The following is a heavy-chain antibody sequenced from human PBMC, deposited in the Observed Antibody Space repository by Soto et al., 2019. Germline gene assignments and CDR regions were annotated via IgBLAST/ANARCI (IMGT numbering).Heavy chain of an antibody. CDR3: AKGQYSSSWADYYYYGMDV. CDR1: GFTFSSYA. J-gene: IGHJ6*02. D-gene: IGHD6-13*01. CDR2: ISGSGGST. Sequence: GGSLRLSCAASGFTFSSYAMSWVRQAPGKGLEWVSAISGSGGSTYYADSVKGRFTISRDNSKNTLYLQMNSLRAEDTAVYYCAKGQYSSSWADYYYYGMDVWGQGTTVTVSS. V-gene: IGHV3-23*01.